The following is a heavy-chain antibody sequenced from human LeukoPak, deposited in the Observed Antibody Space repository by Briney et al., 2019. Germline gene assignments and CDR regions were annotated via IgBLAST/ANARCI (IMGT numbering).Heavy chain of an antibody. CDR1: GFTFGFTFRSFW. J-gene: IGHJ4*02. CDR3: ARGSENSRPYYFDY. V-gene: IGHV3-7*01. D-gene: IGHD6-6*01. Sequence: GGSLRLSCTASGFTFGFTFRSFWMSWVRQAPGKGLEWVANIKPDGSETYYVDSVKGRFTISRDNAKNSLYLQMNSLRAEDTAVYYCARGSENSRPYYFDYWGQGTLVTVSS. CDR2: IKPDGSET.